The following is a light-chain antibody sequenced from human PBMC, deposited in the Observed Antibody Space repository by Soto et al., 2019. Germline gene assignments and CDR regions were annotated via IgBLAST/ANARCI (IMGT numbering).Light chain of an antibody. CDR3: QQLNSYPLT. Sequence: DIPLTQSPSFLSASVGDRVTITCRDSQGISSYLAWYQQKPGKAPKLLIYAASTLQSGVPSRFSGSGSGTEFTLTISSLQPEDFATYYCQQLNSYPLTFGGGTKVEIK. CDR1: QGISSY. V-gene: IGKV1-9*01. J-gene: IGKJ4*01. CDR2: AAS.